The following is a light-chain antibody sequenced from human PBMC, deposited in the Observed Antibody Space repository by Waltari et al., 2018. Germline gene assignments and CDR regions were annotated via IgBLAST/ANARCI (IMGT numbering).Light chain of an antibody. J-gene: IGLJ2*01. Sequence: QSALTQPASVSGSPGQSITISCTGTSSDVGGHNYVSWYQQHPGKAPKLMVYDVSNRPSRVSKRFSGSKSGNAASLTISGLQAEDEADYYCSSYTSSSALEVFGGGTKLTVL. CDR3: SSYTSSSALEV. CDR2: DVS. CDR1: SSDVGGHNY. V-gene: IGLV2-14*01.